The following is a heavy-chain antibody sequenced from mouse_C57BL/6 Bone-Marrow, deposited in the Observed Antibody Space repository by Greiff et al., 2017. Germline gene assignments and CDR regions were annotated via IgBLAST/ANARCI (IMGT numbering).Heavy chain of an antibody. CDR2: ISNGGGGT. D-gene: IGHD3-2*02. CDR3: ARGQLKLRGFAY. CDR1: GFTFSDYY. J-gene: IGHJ3*01. V-gene: IGHV5-12*01. Sequence: EVQLVESGGGLVQPGGSLKLSCAASGFTFSDYYMYLVRQTPVKRLEWVAYISNGGGGTYSPDTVKGRFTISRDNAKNTLYLQMSGLKSEDTAMYYCARGQLKLRGFAYWGQGTLVTVSA.